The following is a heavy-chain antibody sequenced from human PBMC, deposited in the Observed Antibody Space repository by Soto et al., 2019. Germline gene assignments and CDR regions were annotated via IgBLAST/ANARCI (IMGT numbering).Heavy chain of an antibody. J-gene: IGHJ4*02. CDR3: AKDRHRSVPPHPFDY. CDR2: MSGSGGST. D-gene: IGHD3-10*02. V-gene: IGHV3-23*01. CDR1: GFTFSDYA. Sequence: GGSLRLSCAASGFTFSDYAMSWVRQAPGKGLEWVSVMSGSGGSTYYADSVKGRFTISRDDSKNTQYLQMNSLRAEDTAVYYFAKDRHRSVPPHPFDYWGQGTLVTLS.